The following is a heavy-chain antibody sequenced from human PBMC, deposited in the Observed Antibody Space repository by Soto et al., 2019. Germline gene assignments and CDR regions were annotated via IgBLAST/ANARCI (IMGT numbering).Heavy chain of an antibody. J-gene: IGHJ4*02. V-gene: IGHV1-69*02. CDR3: ANPPRY. CDR2: IIPILGIA. CDR1: GGTFSSYT. Sequence: QVQLVQSGAEVKKPGSSVKVSCKASGGTFSSYTVSWVRQAPGQGLEWMGRIIPILGIANYAQKFQGRVTITADTSTGTAYMERRSLRCGATAVYYCANPPRYWGQGTLVTVSS.